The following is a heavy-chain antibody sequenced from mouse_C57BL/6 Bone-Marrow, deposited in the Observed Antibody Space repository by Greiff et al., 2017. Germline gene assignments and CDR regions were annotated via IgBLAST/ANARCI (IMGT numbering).Heavy chain of an antibody. CDR2: ILPGSGST. CDR3: ASEALLWLRRGFYCFAY. V-gene: IGHV1-9*01. D-gene: IGHD2-2*01. Sequence: VQLQQSGAELMKPGASVKLSCKATGYTFTGYWIEWVKQRPGHGLEWIGEILPGSGSTNYNEKFKGKATFTADTSSNTAYMQLSSLTTEDSAIYYCASEALLWLRRGFYCFAYWGQGTTLTVSS. CDR1: GYTFTGYW. J-gene: IGHJ2*01.